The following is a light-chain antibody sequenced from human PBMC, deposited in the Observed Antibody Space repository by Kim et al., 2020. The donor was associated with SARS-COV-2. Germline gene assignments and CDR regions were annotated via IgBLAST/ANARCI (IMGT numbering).Light chain of an antibody. V-gene: IGKV1-27*01. CDR3: QKYNSAPLT. CDR1: HNSNNY. Sequence: AGDGDRVTLNCRQSHNSNNYLAWYQQKPGKEPQLLSYGASTMQAGVTSRFSGSGSGTEFTLTISSLQPEDVASYYCQKYNSAPLTFGGGTRVEIK. CDR2: GAS. J-gene: IGKJ4*01.